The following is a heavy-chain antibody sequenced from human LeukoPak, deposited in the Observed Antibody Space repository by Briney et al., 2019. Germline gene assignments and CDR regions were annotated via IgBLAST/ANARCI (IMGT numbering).Heavy chain of an antibody. V-gene: IGHV4-31*03. CDR2: IYYSGST. CDR3: ARDPSEGWFDP. CDR1: GGSISSADYY. Sequence: PSQTLSLTCTVSGGSISSADYYWSWIRQHPGKGLEWIGYIYYSGSTYYNPSLKSRVTISVDTSKNQFPLKLSSVTAADTAVYYCARDPSEGWFDPWGQGTLVTVSS. J-gene: IGHJ5*02.